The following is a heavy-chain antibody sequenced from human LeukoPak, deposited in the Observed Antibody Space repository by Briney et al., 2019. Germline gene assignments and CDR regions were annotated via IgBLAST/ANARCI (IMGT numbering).Heavy chain of an antibody. CDR2: IYYSGST. D-gene: IGHD6-13*01. V-gene: IGHV4-39*07. J-gene: IGHJ4*02. Sequence: SETLSLTCTVSGGSISSSSYYWGWIRQPPGKGLEWIGSIYYSGSTYYNPSLKSRVTISVDTSKNQFSLKLSSVTAADTAVYYSARDFALYSSSWYVDYWGQGTLVTVSS. CDR3: ARDFALYSSSWYVDY. CDR1: GGSISSSSYY.